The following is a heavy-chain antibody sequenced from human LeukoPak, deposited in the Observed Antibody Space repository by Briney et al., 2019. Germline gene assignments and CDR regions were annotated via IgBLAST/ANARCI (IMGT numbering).Heavy chain of an antibody. CDR1: GFSFSDAW. D-gene: IGHD2-2*02. CDR2: IKSKVDGGTP. CDR3: ARDLRGIVVVPAAIGVRVDYYYYGMDV. V-gene: IGHV3-15*07. Sequence: GGSLRLSCAASGFSFSDAWMNWVRQAPGKGLEWVGHIKSKVDGGTPDYVAPVKGRFTISRDDSRNTLYLQMNSLRAEVTAVYYCARDLRGIVVVPAAIGVRVDYYYYGMDVWGQGTTVTVSS. J-gene: IGHJ6*02.